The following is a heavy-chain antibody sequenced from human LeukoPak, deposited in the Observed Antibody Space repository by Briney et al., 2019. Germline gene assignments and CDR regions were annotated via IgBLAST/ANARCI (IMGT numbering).Heavy chain of an antibody. J-gene: IGHJ4*02. Sequence: SETLSLTCTVSGGSISTYYWNWIRQPAGKGLEWIGRIYISGSTNYNPSLKSRVTMSVDTSKNQFSLKLSSVTAADTAVYYCARGNILTGYFHFDYWGQGTLVTVSS. V-gene: IGHV4-4*07. CDR1: GGSISTYY. D-gene: IGHD3-9*01. CDR2: IYISGST. CDR3: ARGNILTGYFHFDY.